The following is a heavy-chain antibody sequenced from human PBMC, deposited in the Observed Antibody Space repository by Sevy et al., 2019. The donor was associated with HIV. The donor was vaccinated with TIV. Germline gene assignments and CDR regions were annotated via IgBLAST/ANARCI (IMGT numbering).Heavy chain of an antibody. D-gene: IGHD3-9*01. CDR1: GFTFSSYW. CDR2: INSDGSST. CDR3: ALGYFDWQYAAYFDY. J-gene: IGHJ4*02. V-gene: IGHV3-74*01. Sequence: GGSLRLSCAASGFTFSSYWMHWVRQAPGKGLVWVSRINSDGSSTSYAYSVKGRFTISRDNAKNTLYLQMNSLRAEDTAVYYCALGYFDWQYAAYFDYWGQGTLVTVSS.